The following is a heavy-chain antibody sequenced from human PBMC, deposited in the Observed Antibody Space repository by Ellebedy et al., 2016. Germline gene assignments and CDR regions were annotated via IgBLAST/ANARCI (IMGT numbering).Heavy chain of an antibody. CDR1: GGSITSYY. Sequence: SETLSLTCSVSGGSITSYYWSWIRQPPGKGLEWIGYIYYSGSTNYNPSLKSRVTISVDTSKNQFSLKLSSVTAADTAVYYCARCPYYYYGVDVWGQGTTVTVSS. J-gene: IGHJ6*02. CDR2: IYYSGST. CDR3: ARCPYYYYGVDV. V-gene: IGHV4-59*12.